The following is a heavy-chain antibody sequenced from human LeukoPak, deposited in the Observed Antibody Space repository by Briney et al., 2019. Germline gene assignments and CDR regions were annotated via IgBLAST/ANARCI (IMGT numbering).Heavy chain of an antibody. CDR3: AREGWIAVDGNNYYYYMDV. CDR1: GYTFTSYA. D-gene: IGHD6-19*01. Sequence: ASVKVSCKASGYTFTSYAMNWVRQAPGQGLEWMGWINTNTGNPTYAQGFTGRFVFSLDTSVSTAYLQISSLKAEDTAVYYCAREGWIAVDGNNYYYYMDVWGKGTTVTVSS. J-gene: IGHJ6*03. CDR2: INTNTGNP. V-gene: IGHV7-4-1*02.